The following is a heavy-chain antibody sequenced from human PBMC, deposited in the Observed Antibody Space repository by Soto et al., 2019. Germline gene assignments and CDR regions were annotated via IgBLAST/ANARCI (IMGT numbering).Heavy chain of an antibody. J-gene: IGHJ4*02. Sequence: GSLRLSCAASGFTFSGSAMHWVRQASGKGLEWVGRIRSKANSYATAYAASVKGRFTISRDDSKNTAYLQMNSLKTEDTAVYYCTTEQWLVLDYWGQGTLVTVSS. V-gene: IGHV3-73*01. CDR1: GFTFSGSA. CDR3: TTEQWLVLDY. D-gene: IGHD6-19*01. CDR2: IRSKANSYAT.